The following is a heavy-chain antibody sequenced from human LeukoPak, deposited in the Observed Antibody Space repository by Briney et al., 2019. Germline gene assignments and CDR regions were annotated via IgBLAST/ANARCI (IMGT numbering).Heavy chain of an antibody. J-gene: IGHJ6*02. V-gene: IGHV4-59*01. CDR2: IYYSGST. CDR3: ARSLYGSGSYRLYYYYGMDV. CDR1: GGSISSYY. Sequence: SETLSLTCTVSGGSISSYYWSWIRQPPGKGLEWIGYIYYSGSTNYNPSLKSRVTISVDTSKNQFSLKLSSVTAADTAVYYRARSLYGSGSYRLYYYYGMDVWGQGTTVTVSS. D-gene: IGHD3-10*01.